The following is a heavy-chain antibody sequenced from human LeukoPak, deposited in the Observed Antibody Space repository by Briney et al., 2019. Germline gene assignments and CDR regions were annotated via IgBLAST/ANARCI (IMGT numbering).Heavy chain of an antibody. CDR1: GGSISSYY. V-gene: IGHV4-4*07. Sequence: SETLSLTCTVSGGSISSYYWSWIRQPAGKGLEWIGRIYTSGSTNYNPSLKSRATMSVDTSKNQFSLKLSSVTAADTAVYYCAREKDYYGSGSYYPFDYWGQGTLVTVSS. CDR2: IYTSGST. D-gene: IGHD3-10*01. J-gene: IGHJ4*02. CDR3: AREKDYYGSGSYYPFDY.